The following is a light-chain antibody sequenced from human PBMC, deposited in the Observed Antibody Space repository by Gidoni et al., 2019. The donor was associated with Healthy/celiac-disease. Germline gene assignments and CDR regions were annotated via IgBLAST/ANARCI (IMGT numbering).Light chain of an antibody. J-gene: IGKJ2*01. CDR1: QSVRSN. Sequence: IAMTPSPAPLSVSPGERATLTCRASQSVRSNLAWYQQKPGQAPRLLIYGASTRATGIPARFSGSGSGTEFTLTISSLQSEDFAVYYCQQYNNWHMYTFGQGTKLEIK. CDR3: QQYNNWHMYT. CDR2: GAS. V-gene: IGKV3-15*01.